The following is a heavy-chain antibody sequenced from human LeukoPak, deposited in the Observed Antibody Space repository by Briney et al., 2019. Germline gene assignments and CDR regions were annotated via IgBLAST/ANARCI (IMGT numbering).Heavy chain of an antibody. J-gene: IGHJ4*02. V-gene: IGHV4-34*01. Sequence: SETLSLTCAVYGGSFSGYYWSWIRQPPGKGLEWIGEIKHSGSTNYNPSLKSRVTISVDTSKNQFSLKLSSVTAADTAVYYCAGIMLFGSSDVGADYWGQGSLVTVSS. CDR1: GGSFSGYY. CDR2: IKHSGST. CDR3: AGIMLFGSSDVGADY. D-gene: IGHD2-2*01.